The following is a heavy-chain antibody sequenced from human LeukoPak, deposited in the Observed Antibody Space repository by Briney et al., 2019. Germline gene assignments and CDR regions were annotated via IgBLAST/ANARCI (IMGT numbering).Heavy chain of an antibody. CDR3: ARGGLIVGATRGAFDI. CDR2: IYSGGST. CDR1: GFTVSSNY. V-gene: IGHV3-53*01. J-gene: IGHJ3*02. D-gene: IGHD1-26*01. Sequence: SGGSLRLSCAASGFTVSSNYMSWVRQAPGKGLGWVSVIYSGGSTYYADSVKGRFTISRDDSKNTLYLQMNSLRAEDTAVYYCARGGLIVGATRGAFDIWGQGTVVTVSS.